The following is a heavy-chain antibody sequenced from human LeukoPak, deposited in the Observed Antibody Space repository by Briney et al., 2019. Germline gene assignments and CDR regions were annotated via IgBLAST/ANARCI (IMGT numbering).Heavy chain of an antibody. D-gene: IGHD3-22*01. J-gene: IGHJ3*02. Sequence: SETLSLTCTVSGGSISSSSYYWSWIRQPPGKGLEWIGYIYYSGSTNYNPSLKSRVTISVDTSKNQFSLKLSSVTAADTAVYYCARDGGHYYDSSGYYVDAFDIWGQGTMVTVSS. CDR3: ARDGGHYYDSSGYYVDAFDI. CDR1: GGSISSSSYY. V-gene: IGHV4-61*01. CDR2: IYYSGST.